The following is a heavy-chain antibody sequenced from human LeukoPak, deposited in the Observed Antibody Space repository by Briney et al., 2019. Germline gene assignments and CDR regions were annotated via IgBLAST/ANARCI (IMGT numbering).Heavy chain of an antibody. J-gene: IGHJ4*02. Sequence: ASVKVSCKASGYTFTSYGISWVRQAPGQGLEWMGWISAYNGNTNYAQKLQGRVTMTTDTSTSTAYMELRSLRSDDTAVYYCARVLGYCSSTSCYNPPDYWGQGTLVTVSS. CDR3: ARVLGYCSSTSCYNPPDY. D-gene: IGHD2-2*02. V-gene: IGHV1-18*01. CDR1: GYTFTSYG. CDR2: ISAYNGNT.